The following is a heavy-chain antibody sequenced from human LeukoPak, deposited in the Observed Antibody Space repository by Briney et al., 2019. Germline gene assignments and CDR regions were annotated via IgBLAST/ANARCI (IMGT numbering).Heavy chain of an antibody. J-gene: IGHJ4*02. V-gene: IGHV3-7*01. CDR1: GFTFGTYW. Sequence: PGGSLRLSCAASGFTFGTYWMAWVRQGPGKGLEWVASISEDGSDYMASMKGRFAISRNNAKNSVYLQMNSLRAEDTAVYYCARDVNWGHFDYWGQGTLVTVSS. CDR3: ARDVNWGHFDY. CDR2: ISEDGS. D-gene: IGHD7-27*01.